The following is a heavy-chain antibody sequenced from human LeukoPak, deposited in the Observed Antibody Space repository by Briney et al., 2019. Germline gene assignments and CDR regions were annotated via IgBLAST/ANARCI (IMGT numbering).Heavy chain of an antibody. J-gene: IGHJ4*02. D-gene: IGHD5-12*01. V-gene: IGHV3-7*01. CDR1: RLTFSNYW. Sequence: PGGSLRLSCAASRLTFSNYWMNWVRQAPGKGLEWVANIKQDGSEKYYVDSVKGRFTISRDNAKNSLDLQMNSLRVEDTAVYYCARARGYGYYFDYWGQGTLVTVSS. CDR2: IKQDGSEK. CDR3: ARARGYGYYFDY.